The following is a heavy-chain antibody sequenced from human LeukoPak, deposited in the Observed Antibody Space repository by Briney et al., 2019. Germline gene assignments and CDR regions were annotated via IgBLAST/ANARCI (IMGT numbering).Heavy chain of an antibody. CDR2: IYYSGST. V-gene: IGHV4-59*12. Sequence: SETLSLTCTVSGGSISSYYWSWIRQPPGKGLEWIGYIYYSGSTNYSPSLRSRVTISVDTSKNQFSLKLSSVTAADTAVYYCARARDYDFWSGYYAFDYWGQGTLVTVSS. J-gene: IGHJ4*02. D-gene: IGHD3-3*01. CDR3: ARARDYDFWSGYYAFDY. CDR1: GGSISSYY.